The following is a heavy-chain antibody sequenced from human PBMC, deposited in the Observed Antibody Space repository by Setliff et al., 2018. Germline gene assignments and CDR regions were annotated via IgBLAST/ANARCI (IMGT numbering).Heavy chain of an antibody. Sequence: KTSETLSLTCTVSGGSIRDYYWNWIRQSPGKGLEWIGYIYYRGSTNYNSSLKSRVTISIDMSKNQFSLKLSSATAADTAVYFCAAVGTAAGGGWFDPWGRGTLVTVSS. CDR1: GGSIRDYY. CDR2: IYYRGST. CDR3: AAVGTAAGGGWFDP. J-gene: IGHJ5*02. V-gene: IGHV4-59*01. D-gene: IGHD2-15*01.